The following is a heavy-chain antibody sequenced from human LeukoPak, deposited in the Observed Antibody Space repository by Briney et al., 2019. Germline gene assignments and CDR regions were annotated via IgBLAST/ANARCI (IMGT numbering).Heavy chain of an antibody. Sequence: SETLSLTCAVYGGSFSGYYWSWIRQPPGKGLEWIGEINHSGSTNYNPSLKSRVTISVDTSKNQLSLKLSSVTAADTAVYYCVRLNGDLAVDYWGQGTLVTVSS. J-gene: IGHJ4*02. V-gene: IGHV4-34*01. CDR2: INHSGST. CDR1: GGSFSGYY. D-gene: IGHD3-10*01. CDR3: VRLNGDLAVDY.